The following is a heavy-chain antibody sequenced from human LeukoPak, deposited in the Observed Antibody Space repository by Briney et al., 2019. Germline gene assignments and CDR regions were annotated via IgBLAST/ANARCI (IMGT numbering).Heavy chain of an antibody. CDR1: GFPFSSYA. D-gene: IGHD1-1*01. V-gene: IGHV3-23*01. J-gene: IGHJ4*02. Sequence: GGSLRLSCAASGFPFSSYAMSWVRLPPGKGLEWVSTISGSGDSTYYADSVKGRFTISRDNSKNTLFLQMNSLRAEDTAVYYCAKSHASIWNVYDYWGQGTLVTVSS. CDR2: ISGSGDST. CDR3: AKSHASIWNVYDY.